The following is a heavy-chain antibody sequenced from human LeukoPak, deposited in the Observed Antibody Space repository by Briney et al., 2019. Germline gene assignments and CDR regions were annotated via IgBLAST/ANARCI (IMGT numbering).Heavy chain of an antibody. V-gene: IGHV3-48*04. Sequence: QPGGSLRLSCAASGFTFSSYCMNWVRQAPGKGLEWISYISNSGGTMYYADSVKGRFTISRDNAKNSLYLQMNSLRAEDTAVYYCARDTMVRGVLSSIYWGQGTLVTVSS. CDR2: ISNSGGTM. CDR1: GFTFSSYC. J-gene: IGHJ4*02. CDR3: ARDTMVRGVLSSIY. D-gene: IGHD3-10*01.